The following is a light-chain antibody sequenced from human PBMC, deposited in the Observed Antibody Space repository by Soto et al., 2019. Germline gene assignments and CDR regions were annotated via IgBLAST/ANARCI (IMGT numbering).Light chain of an antibody. J-gene: IGKJ4*01. CDR2: DAS. V-gene: IGKV3-11*01. CDR1: QSVSSY. Sequence: PGERATLSCRASQSVSSYFAWYQQKPGHAPRPLIYDASTMPAGIPARFSGSGSGPDFPLTISSLEPEDLSVYYCQQRSDWPLTFGGGTKV. CDR3: QQRSDWPLT.